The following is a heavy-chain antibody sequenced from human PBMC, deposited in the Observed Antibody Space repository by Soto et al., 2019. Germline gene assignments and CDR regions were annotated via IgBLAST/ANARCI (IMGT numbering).Heavy chain of an antibody. Sequence: PSETLSLTCTVSGGSISSSSYYWGWIRQPPGKGLEWIGSIYYSGSTYYNPSLKSRVTISVDTSKNQFSLKLSSVTAADTAVYYCARLRVKPYYFDYWGQGTLVTVSS. CDR1: GGSISSSSYY. D-gene: IGHD6-13*01. J-gene: IGHJ4*02. CDR3: ARLRVKPYYFDY. V-gene: IGHV4-39*01. CDR2: IYYSGST.